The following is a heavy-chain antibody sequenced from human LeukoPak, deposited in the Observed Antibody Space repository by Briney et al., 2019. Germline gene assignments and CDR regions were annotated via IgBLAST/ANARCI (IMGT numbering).Heavy chain of an antibody. V-gene: IGHV3-9*01. J-gene: IGHJ4*02. D-gene: IGHD5-18*01. Sequence: GRSLRLSCAASGFTFDDYAMHWVRQAPGKGLEWVSCINWNSGSIAYADSVEGRFTVSRDNAKNSLHLQMNSLRVEDTALYYCAKDSGYSYEQFDYWGQGTLVTVSS. CDR2: INWNSGSI. CDR1: GFTFDDYA. CDR3: AKDSGYSYEQFDY.